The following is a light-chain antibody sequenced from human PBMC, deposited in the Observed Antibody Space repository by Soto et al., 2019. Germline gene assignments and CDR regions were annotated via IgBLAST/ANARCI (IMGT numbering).Light chain of an antibody. CDR3: SSYAGSLTWV. CDR2: EVS. CDR1: SSDVGGYNY. Sequence: QSALTQPASVSGSPGQSITISCTGTSSDVGGYNYVSWYQQHPGKAPKLMIYEVSKRPSGVSDRFSGSKSDNRASLTISGLQAEDEADYYCSSYAGSLTWVFGGGTKLTVL. V-gene: IGLV2-23*02. J-gene: IGLJ3*02.